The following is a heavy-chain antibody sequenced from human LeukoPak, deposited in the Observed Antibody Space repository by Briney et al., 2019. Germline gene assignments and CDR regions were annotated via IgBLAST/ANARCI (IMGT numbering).Heavy chain of an antibody. CDR1: GGSISNYY. J-gene: IGHJ6*02. CDR2: IHYSGST. Sequence: KPSETLSLTCTVSGGSISNYYWGWIRQPPGKGLEWIGNIHYSGSTNYNPSLKSRVSISVDTSKNQFSLKLTSVTAADTAVYYCARDSQYYYGMDVWGQGTTVTVSS. D-gene: IGHD4-11*01. V-gene: IGHV4-59*01. CDR3: ARDSQYYYGMDV.